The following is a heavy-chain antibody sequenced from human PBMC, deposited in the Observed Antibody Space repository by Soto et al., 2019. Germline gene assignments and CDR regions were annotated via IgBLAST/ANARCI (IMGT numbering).Heavy chain of an antibody. J-gene: IGHJ6*02. CDR2: IKSKTDGGTT. V-gene: IGHV3-15*07. CDR1: GFTFSNAW. Sequence: GGSLRLSCAASGFTFSNAWMNWVRQAPGKGLEWVGRIKSKTDGGTTDYAAPVKGRFTISRDDSKNTLYLQMNSLKTEDTAVYYCTTSSGSYAPPKTRYYYYYGMDVWGQGTTVTVSS. D-gene: IGHD3-10*01. CDR3: TTSSGSYAPPKTRYYYYYGMDV.